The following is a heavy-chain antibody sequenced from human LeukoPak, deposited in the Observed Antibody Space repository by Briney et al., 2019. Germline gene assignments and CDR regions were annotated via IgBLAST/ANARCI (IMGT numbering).Heavy chain of an antibody. CDR3: ARDRGEQWLTDYYYGMDV. D-gene: IGHD6-19*01. Sequence: SVKVSCKASGGTFSSYAISWVRQAPGEGLEWMGGIIPIFGTANYTQKFQGRVTITTETSTSTVYRELRSLRSADTAVYYCARDRGEQWLTDYYYGMDVWGQGTTVTVSS. J-gene: IGHJ6*02. V-gene: IGHV1-69*05. CDR1: GGTFSSYA. CDR2: IIPIFGTA.